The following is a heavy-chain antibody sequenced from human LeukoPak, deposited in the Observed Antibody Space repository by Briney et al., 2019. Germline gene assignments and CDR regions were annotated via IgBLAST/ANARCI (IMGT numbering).Heavy chain of an antibody. J-gene: IGHJ1*01. V-gene: IGHV3-21*01. CDR2: ISSSSSYI. D-gene: IGHD1-26*01. Sequence: GGSLRLSCAASGFTFSSYSMNWVRQAPGKGLEWASSISSSSSYIYYADSVKGRFTISRDNAKNSLYLQMNSLRAEDTAVYYCARDMGQGYSQHWGQGTLVTVSS. CDR3: ARDMGQGYSQH. CDR1: GFTFSSYS.